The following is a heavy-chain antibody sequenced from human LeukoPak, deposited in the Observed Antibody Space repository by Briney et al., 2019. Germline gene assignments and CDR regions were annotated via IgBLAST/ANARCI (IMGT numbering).Heavy chain of an antibody. V-gene: IGHV3-33*06. CDR2: IWYDGSNK. Sequence: TGRSLRLSCAASGFTFSSYGMHWVRQAPGKGLEWVAVIWYDGSNKYYADSVKGRFTISRDNSKNTLYLQMNSLRAEDTAVYYCAKASHAGYDSGGEFDYWGQGTLVTVSS. J-gene: IGHJ4*02. CDR3: AKASHAGYDSGGEFDY. CDR1: GFTFSSYG. D-gene: IGHD2-15*01.